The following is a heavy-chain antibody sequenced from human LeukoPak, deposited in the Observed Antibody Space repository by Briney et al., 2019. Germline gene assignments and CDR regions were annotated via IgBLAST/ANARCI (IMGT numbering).Heavy chain of an antibody. CDR3: AKGGILQNYYYGMDV. V-gene: IGHV3-30*18. CDR1: GFTFSSYG. CDR2: ISYDGSNK. Sequence: GGSLRLSCAASGFTFSSYGMHWVRQAPGKGLEWVAVISYDGSNKYCADSVKGRFTISRDNSKNTLYLQMNSLRAEDTAVYYCAKGGILQNYYYGMDVWGQGTTVTVSS. D-gene: IGHD1-20*01. J-gene: IGHJ6*02.